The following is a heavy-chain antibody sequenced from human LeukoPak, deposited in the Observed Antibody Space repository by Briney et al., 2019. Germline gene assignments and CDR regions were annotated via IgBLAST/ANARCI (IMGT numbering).Heavy chain of an antibody. Sequence: GASVTVSCKASGYTFTGYYMHWVRQAPGQGLEWMGWINPNSGGTNYAQKFQGRVTMTRDTSISTAYMELSRLRSDDTAVYYCARERTPGSGYGVDYWGQGTVVTVSS. J-gene: IGHJ4*02. V-gene: IGHV1-2*02. CDR2: INPNSGGT. D-gene: IGHD6-25*01. CDR3: ARERTPGSGYGVDY. CDR1: GYTFTGYY.